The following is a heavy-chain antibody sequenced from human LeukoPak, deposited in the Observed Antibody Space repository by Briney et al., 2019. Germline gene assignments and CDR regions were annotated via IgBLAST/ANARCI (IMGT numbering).Heavy chain of an antibody. D-gene: IGHD2-2*01. J-gene: IGHJ6*03. Sequence: SETLSLTCTVSSGSISSYYWSWIRQPAGKGLEWIGRIYTSGSTNYNPSLKSRVTMSVDTSKNQFSLKLSSVTAADTAVYYCARASVVVPAAITYYYYYYMDVWGKGTTVTVSS. CDR3: ARASVVVPAAITYYYYYYMDV. V-gene: IGHV4-4*07. CDR2: IYTSGST. CDR1: SGSISSYY.